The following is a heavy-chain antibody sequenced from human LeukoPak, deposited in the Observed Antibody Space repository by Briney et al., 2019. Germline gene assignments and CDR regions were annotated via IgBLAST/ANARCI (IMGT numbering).Heavy chain of an antibody. CDR1: GYSIISDYF. Sequence: SETLSLTCIVSGYSIISDYFWGWVRQPPGKGPEWIGSIFHSGSVFYNPSLRSRVTLSIEPSKNRFSLELTSVTAADTAVYYCAREVVAVAGTWANYFDYWGQGTLVTVSS. CDR3: AREVVAVAGTWANYFDY. D-gene: IGHD6-19*01. J-gene: IGHJ4*02. CDR2: IFHSGSV. V-gene: IGHV4-38-2*02.